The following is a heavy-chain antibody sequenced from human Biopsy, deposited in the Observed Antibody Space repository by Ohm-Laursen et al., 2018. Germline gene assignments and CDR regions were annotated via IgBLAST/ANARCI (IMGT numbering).Heavy chain of an antibody. Sequence: ASVKVSCKPSGYTFTGYYMHWVRQAPGQGLEWMGWINPNSGVTNYAQRFQGRVTMTRDTSISTTYMELRRLTSDDTAVFYCARELGDFWGGRQFDFWGQGTLVTVSS. CDR2: INPNSGVT. CDR3: ARELGDFWGGRQFDF. CDR1: GYTFTGYY. D-gene: IGHD3-3*01. V-gene: IGHV1-2*02. J-gene: IGHJ5*01.